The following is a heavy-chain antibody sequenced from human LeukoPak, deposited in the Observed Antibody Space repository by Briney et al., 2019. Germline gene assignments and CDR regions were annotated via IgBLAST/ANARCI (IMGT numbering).Heavy chain of an antibody. CDR1: GYTFTDYY. CDR3: ARGYEYGWYHP. D-gene: IGHD3-16*01. V-gene: IGHV1-2*02. J-gene: IGHJ5*02. Sequence: ASVKVSRNYSGYTFTDYYLHWVRQAPAQGLEWVGWINPNRGATTSAQKCQDRATMPRDTSISTGFMGLNSVRSDDTAVYYCARGYEYGWYHPWGQGTLVTVSS. CDR2: INPNRGAT.